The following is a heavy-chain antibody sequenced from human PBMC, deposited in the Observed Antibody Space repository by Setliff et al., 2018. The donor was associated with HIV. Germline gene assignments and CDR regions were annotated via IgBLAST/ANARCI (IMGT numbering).Heavy chain of an antibody. CDR2: IVDSGST. CDR3: ARAPSCADSWCYMYHYYYYGMDV. D-gene: IGHD2-8*01. Sequence: PSETLSLTCTLYGGSLTNYYWAWIRQSPEKGLEWIGEIVDSGSTNYSPSLKSRVTISLDTSKKQFSLRLNSVTAADTGVYYCARAPSCADSWCYMYHYYYYGMDVWGLGTTVTVSS. CDR1: GGSLTNYY. J-gene: IGHJ6*02. V-gene: IGHV4-34*12.